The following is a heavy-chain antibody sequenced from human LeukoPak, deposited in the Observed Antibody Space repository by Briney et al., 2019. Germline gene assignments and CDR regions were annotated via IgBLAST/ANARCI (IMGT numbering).Heavy chain of an antibody. CDR2: IYSGGST. CDR1: GFTVSSNY. D-gene: IGHD3-22*01. J-gene: IGHJ4*02. CDR3: ARDYLYYDSSLGY. Sequence: PGGSLRLSCAASGFTVSSNYMSWVRQAPGKGLEWGSVIYSGGSTYYADSVKGRFTISRDNSKNTLYLQMNSLRAEDTAVYYCARDYLYYDSSLGYWGQGTLVTVSS. V-gene: IGHV3-66*01.